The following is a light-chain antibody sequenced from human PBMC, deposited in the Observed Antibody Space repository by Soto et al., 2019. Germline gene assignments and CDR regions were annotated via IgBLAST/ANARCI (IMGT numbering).Light chain of an antibody. CDR3: SSYAGSTNYV. CDR2: EVS. J-gene: IGLJ1*01. CDR1: SSVVGAYNY. V-gene: IGLV2-8*01. Sequence: QSVLTQPPSASGSPGQSVTISCTGTSSVVGAYNYVSWYQQHPGKAPRLMIYEVSKRPSGIPDRFSGSKSGNTASLTVSGLQAEDEADYYCSSYAGSTNYVFATGTKVTVL.